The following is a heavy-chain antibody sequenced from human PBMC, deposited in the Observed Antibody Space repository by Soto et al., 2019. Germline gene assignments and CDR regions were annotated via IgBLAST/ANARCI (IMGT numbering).Heavy chain of an antibody. CDR2: INSDGSST. D-gene: IGHD2-21*02. V-gene: IGHV3-74*01. Sequence: EVQLVESGGGLVQPGGSLRLSCAASGFTFSSYWMHWVRQAPGKGLVWVSRINSDGSSTSYADSVKGRFTISRDNAKNTLYLHMHSLRAEDTAVYYCARPRPYCGGDCPDSWGQGTLVTVSS. CDR1: GFTFSSYW. CDR3: ARPRPYCGGDCPDS. J-gene: IGHJ4*02.